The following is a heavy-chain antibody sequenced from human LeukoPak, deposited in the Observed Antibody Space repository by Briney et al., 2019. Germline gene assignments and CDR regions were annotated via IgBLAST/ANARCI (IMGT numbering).Heavy chain of an antibody. CDR2: ISPNSGGT. D-gene: IGHD1-1*01. J-gene: IGHJ4*02. CDR1: GYTFTDYY. CDR3: AREGNNNWSDY. Sequence: VASMKVSCKTSGYTFTDYYNYWVRQAPGQGLEWMGWISPNSGGTNYAQKFQGRVTMTRDTSISTAYMELNRLRSDDTAVYYCAREGNNNWSDYWGQGTLVTVSS. V-gene: IGHV1-2*02.